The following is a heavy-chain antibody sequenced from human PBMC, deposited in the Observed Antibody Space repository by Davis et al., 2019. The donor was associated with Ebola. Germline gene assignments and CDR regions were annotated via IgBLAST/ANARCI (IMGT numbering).Heavy chain of an antibody. CDR1: GYTFTGYY. J-gene: IGHJ4*02. V-gene: IGHV1-2*02. CDR3: ARDRRVGDIVVVVAASQTEPDY. CDR2: INPNSVGT. D-gene: IGHD2-15*01. Sequence: ASVKVSCKASGYTFTGYYMHWVRQAPGQGLEWMGWINPNSVGTNYAQKFQVRVTMTRDTSISTAYMELNRLRSDDTAVYYCARDRRVGDIVVVVAASQTEPDYWGQGTLVTVSS.